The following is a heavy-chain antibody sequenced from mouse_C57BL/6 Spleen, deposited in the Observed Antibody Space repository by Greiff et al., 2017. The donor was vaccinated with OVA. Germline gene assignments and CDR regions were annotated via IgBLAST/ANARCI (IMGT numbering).Heavy chain of an antibody. J-gene: IGHJ2*01. Sequence: QVQLQQPGAELVKPGDSVKLSCKASGYTFTSYWMHWVKQRPGQGLEWIGMIHPNSGSTNYNEKFKSKATLTVDKSSSTAYMQLSSLTSEDSAVYYCAREEDDGWFDYWGQGTTLKVSS. D-gene: IGHD2-3*01. CDR1: GYTFTSYW. CDR2: IHPNSGST. CDR3: AREEDDGWFDY. V-gene: IGHV1-64*01.